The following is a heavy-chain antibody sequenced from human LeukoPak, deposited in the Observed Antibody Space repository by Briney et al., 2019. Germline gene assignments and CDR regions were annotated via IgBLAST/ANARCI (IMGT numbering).Heavy chain of an antibody. CDR2: FDPEDGET. CDR1: GYTLTELS. J-gene: IGHJ6*03. D-gene: IGHD2-2*01. CDR3: ATASGRQLPILNYYYMDV. Sequence: ASVRVSCKVSGYTLTELSMHWVRQAPGKGLEWMGGFDPEDGETIYAQKFQGRVTMTEDTSTDTAYMELSSLRSEDTAVYYCATASGRQLPILNYYYMDVWGKGTTVTVSS. V-gene: IGHV1-24*01.